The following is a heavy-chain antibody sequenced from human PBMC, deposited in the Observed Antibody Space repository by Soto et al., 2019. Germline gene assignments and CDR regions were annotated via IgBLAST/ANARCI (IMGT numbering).Heavy chain of an antibody. D-gene: IGHD1-26*01. V-gene: IGHV5-51*01. CDR2: IYPGDSDT. Sequence: PGESLKISCKGSGYSFTSYWIGWVRQMPGKGLEWVGIIYPGDSDTRYSPSFQGQVTISADKSISTAYLQWSSLKASDTAMYYCARSIVGATHYYYGMDVWGQGTTVTVSS. CDR3: ARSIVGATHYYYGMDV. CDR1: GYSFTSYW. J-gene: IGHJ6*02.